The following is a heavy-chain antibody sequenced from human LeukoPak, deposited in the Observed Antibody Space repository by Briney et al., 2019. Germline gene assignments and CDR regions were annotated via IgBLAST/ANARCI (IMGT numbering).Heavy chain of an antibody. D-gene: IGHD2-15*01. CDR2: TSYDGTNE. CDR3: ARAGGCSGGSCYYYYYGMDV. V-gene: IGHV3-30*04. Sequence: GRSLRLSCAASGFTFNTYTMNWVRQAPGKGLEWVALTSYDGTNEYYADSVKGRFTISRDNSKNTVSVQMNSLRIEDTAVYYCARAGGCSGGSCYYYYYGMDVWGKGTTVTVSS. J-gene: IGHJ6*04. CDR1: GFTFNTYT.